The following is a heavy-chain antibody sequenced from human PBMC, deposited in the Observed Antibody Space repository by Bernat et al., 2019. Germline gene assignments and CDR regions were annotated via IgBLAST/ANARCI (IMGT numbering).Heavy chain of an antibody. CDR1: GGSISSYY. J-gene: IGHJ6*02. CDR2: IYTSGST. Sequence: QVQLQESGPGLVKPSETLSLTCTVSGGSISSYYWSWIRQPAGKGLEWIGRIYTSGSTNYNPSLKSRVTMSVDTSKNQFSLKLSSVTAADTAVDYCARGAVVSLHSMDYYGMDVWGQGTTVTVSS. CDR3: ARGAVVSLHSMDYYGMDV. V-gene: IGHV4-4*07. D-gene: IGHD2-21*01.